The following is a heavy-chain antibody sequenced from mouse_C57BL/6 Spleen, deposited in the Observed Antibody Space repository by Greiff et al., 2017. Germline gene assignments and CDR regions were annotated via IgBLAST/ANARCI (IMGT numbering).Heavy chain of an antibody. CDR3: ARNYYGNSAMDY. V-gene: IGHV5-15*04. J-gene: IGHJ4*01. Sequence: EVKLEESGGGLVQPGGSLKLSCAASGFTFSDYGMAWVRQAPRKGPEWVAFISNLAYSIYYADTVTGRFTISRENAKNTLYLEMSSLRSEDTAMYYCARNYYGNSAMDYWGQGTSVTVSS. D-gene: IGHD2-1*01. CDR1: GFTFSDYG. CDR2: ISNLAYSI.